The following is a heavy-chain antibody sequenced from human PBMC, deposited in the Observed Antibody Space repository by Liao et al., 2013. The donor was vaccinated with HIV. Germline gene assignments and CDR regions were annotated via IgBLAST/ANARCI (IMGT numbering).Heavy chain of an antibody. D-gene: IGHD4-23*01. CDR2: VNHSGST. CDR3: ARGSISVVTPFESGNHVFDI. Sequence: QVQLQESGPGLVKPSETLSLTCAVYGGSFSSYYWSWIRQPLREGAWSGLGKVNHSGSTNSNPSLKSRVIISLDTSKNQFSLKLRSVTAADTAVYYCARGSISVVTPFESGNHVFDIWGQGTMVTVSS. CDR1: GGSFSSYY. J-gene: IGHJ3*02. V-gene: IGHV4-34*01.